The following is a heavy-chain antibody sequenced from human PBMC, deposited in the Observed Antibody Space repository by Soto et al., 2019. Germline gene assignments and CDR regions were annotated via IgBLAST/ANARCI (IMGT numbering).Heavy chain of an antibody. Sequence: SQTLSLTCAISGDSVSSNSAAWNWIRQSPSRGLEWLGRTYYRSKWYNDYAVSVKSRITINPDTSKNQFSLQLNSVTPEDTAVYYRAGQEAIAVAGTDWFDPWGQGTLVTVS. V-gene: IGHV6-1*01. D-gene: IGHD6-19*01. J-gene: IGHJ5*02. CDR3: AGQEAIAVAGTDWFDP. CDR1: GDSVSSNSAA. CDR2: TYYRSKWYN.